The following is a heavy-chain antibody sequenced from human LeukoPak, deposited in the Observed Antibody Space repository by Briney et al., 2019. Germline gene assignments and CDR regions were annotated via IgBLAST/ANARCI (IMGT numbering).Heavy chain of an antibody. CDR2: IYPNSGAT. Sequence: ASVKVSCKASGYTFTGYYMHRVRQAPGQGLEGMGWIYPNSGATKYAQKFQGRVTMTRDTSISTAYMELSGLRSDDTAVYYCGTLLSNGPFDYWGQGSLVTVSS. CDR1: GYTFTGYY. J-gene: IGHJ4*02. CDR3: GTLLSNGPFDY. V-gene: IGHV1-2*02.